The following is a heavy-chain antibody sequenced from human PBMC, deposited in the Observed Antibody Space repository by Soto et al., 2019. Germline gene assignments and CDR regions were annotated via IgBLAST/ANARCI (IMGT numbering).Heavy chain of an antibody. CDR3: AGLYTT. V-gene: IGHV4-34*01. CDR2: ITDSGST. D-gene: IGHD4-4*01. CDR1: GGSFSGYY. J-gene: IGHJ1*01. Sequence: SETLALTCGVYGGSFSGYYWSWIRQPPGKGLEWIGEITDSGSTNYNPSLKSRVTISVDTSKRQVSLQLGSVTAADTAVYYCAGLYTTWGQGSLVLVSA.